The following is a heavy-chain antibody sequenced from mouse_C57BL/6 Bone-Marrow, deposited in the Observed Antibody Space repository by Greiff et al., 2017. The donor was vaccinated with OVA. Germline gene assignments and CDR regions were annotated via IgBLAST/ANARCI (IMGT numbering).Heavy chain of an antibody. CDR2: IHPNSGST. V-gene: IGHV1-64*01. Sequence: QVQLQQPGAGLVKPGASVKLSCKASGYTFTSYWMHWVKQRPGQGLEWIGMIHPNSGSTNYNEKFKSKATLTVDKSSSTAYMQLSSLTSEDSAVYYCARRNYDGFAYWGQGTLVTVSA. J-gene: IGHJ3*01. CDR1: GYTFTSYW. CDR3: ARRNYDGFAY. D-gene: IGHD1-2*01.